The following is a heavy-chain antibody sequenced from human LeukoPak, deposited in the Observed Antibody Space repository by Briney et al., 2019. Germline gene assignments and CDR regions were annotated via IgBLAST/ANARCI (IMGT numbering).Heavy chain of an antibody. CDR3: ARGRITMVRGVFLRASLEHFDP. Sequence: ASVKVSCKASGYTFSTYYMHWVRQAPGQGLEWMGLINPSGGSTSYAQKFQGRLTMTRDTSTSTVYMELSSLTSEDTAVYYCARGRITMVRGVFLRASLEHFDPWGQGTLVTVSS. D-gene: IGHD3-10*01. V-gene: IGHV1-46*01. CDR2: INPSGGST. CDR1: GYTFSTYY. J-gene: IGHJ5*02.